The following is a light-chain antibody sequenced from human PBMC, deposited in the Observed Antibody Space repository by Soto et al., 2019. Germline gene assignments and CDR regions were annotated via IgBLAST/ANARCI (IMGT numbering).Light chain of an antibody. J-gene: IGLJ1*01. V-gene: IGLV2-23*01. CDR2: EGS. Sequence: QSALTQPPSASGSPGQSITISCTGSRDDVGGYKYVSWYQQHPGKAPKLMIYEGSKRPSGVSNRFSGSKSGNTASLTISGLQAEDEADYYCCSYAGSSTYVFGTGTKLTVL. CDR1: RDDVGGYKY. CDR3: CSYAGSSTYV.